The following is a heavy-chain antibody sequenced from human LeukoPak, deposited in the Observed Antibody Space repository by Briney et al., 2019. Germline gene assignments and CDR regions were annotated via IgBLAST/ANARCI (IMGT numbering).Heavy chain of an antibody. CDR2: IYTSGST. CDR3: ARDSIAAAGFYNWFDP. Sequence: SETLSLTCTVSGGSISSYYWSWIRQPAGKGLEWIGRIYTSGSTNYNPSLKSRVTMSVDTSKNQFSLKLSSVTAADTAVYYCARDSIAAAGFYNWFDPWGQGTLVTVSS. D-gene: IGHD6-13*01. J-gene: IGHJ5*02. V-gene: IGHV4-4*07. CDR1: GGSISSYY.